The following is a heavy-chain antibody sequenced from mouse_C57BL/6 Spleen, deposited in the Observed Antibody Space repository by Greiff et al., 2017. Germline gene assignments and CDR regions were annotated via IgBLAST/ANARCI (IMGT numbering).Heavy chain of an antibody. CDR3: ASPGIDYDGFAY. CDR2: IYPRSGNT. Sequence: QVQLQQSGAELARPGASVKLSCKASGYTFTSYGISWVKQRTGQGLEWIGEIYPRSGNTYYNEKFKGKATLTADKSSSTAYMELRSLTSEDSAVYFCASPGIDYDGFAYWGQGTLVTVSA. J-gene: IGHJ3*01. D-gene: IGHD2-4*01. V-gene: IGHV1-81*01. CDR1: GYTFTSYG.